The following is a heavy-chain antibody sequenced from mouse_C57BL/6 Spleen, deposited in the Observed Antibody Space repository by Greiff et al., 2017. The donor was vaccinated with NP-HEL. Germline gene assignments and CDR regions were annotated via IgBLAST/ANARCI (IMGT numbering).Heavy chain of an antibody. CDR3: AKIYYSNPYAMDY. Sequence: QVQLQQPGAELVKPGASVKLSCKASGYTFTSYWMHWVKQRPGQGLEWIGMIHPNSGSTNYNEKFKSKATLTVDKSSSTAYMQLSSLTSEDSAVYYCAKIYYSNPYAMDYWGQGTSVTVSS. J-gene: IGHJ4*01. CDR2: IHPNSGST. D-gene: IGHD2-5*01. V-gene: IGHV1-64*01. CDR1: GYTFTSYW.